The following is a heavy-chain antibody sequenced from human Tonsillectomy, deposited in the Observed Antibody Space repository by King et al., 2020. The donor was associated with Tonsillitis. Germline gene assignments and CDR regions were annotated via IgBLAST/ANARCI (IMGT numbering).Heavy chain of an antibody. Sequence: VQLVESGGGVVQPGRFLRLSCAAAGFTFISYGMHWGRQAPGKGLEWEAVVSYDGRNKYYAESVKGRFTISRDNFQNTLYLQMNSLRAEDTAVYYCAKDPTTVTYYYYYMDVWGKGTTVTVSS. J-gene: IGHJ6*03. CDR3: AKDPTTVTYYYYYMDV. CDR1: GFTFISYG. CDR2: VSYDGRNK. V-gene: IGHV3-30*18. D-gene: IGHD4-11*01.